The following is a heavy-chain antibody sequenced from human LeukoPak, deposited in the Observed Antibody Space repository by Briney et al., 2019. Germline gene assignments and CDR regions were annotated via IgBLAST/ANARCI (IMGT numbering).Heavy chain of an antibody. CDR2: ISGSGGST. Sequence: GGSLRLSCAASGFTFSGYAMSWVRQAPGKGLEWVSAISGSGGSTYYADSVKGRFTISRDNSKNTLYLQMNSLRAEDTAVYYCAKASAAPGDFDYWGQGTLVTVSS. J-gene: IGHJ4*02. CDR3: AKASAAPGDFDY. D-gene: IGHD6-13*01. V-gene: IGHV3-23*01. CDR1: GFTFSGYA.